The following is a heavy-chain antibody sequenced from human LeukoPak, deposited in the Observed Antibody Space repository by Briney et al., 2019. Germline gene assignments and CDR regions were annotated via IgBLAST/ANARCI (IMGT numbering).Heavy chain of an antibody. Sequence: ASVKVSCKASGYTFTSYYMHWVRRAPGQGLEWMGIINPSGGSTSYAQKFQGRVTMTRDTSTSTVYMELSSLRSEDTAVYYCAGAEYYYDSSGYYPPSYWGQGTLVTVSS. V-gene: IGHV1-46*01. D-gene: IGHD3-22*01. J-gene: IGHJ4*02. CDR3: AGAEYYYDSSGYYPPSY. CDR2: INPSGGST. CDR1: GYTFTSYY.